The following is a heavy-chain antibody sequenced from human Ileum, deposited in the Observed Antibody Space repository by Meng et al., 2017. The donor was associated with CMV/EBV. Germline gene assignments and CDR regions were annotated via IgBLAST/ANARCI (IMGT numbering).Heavy chain of an antibody. CDR2: INPNSGGT. V-gene: IGHV1-2*02. CDR1: GYAFTDYY. Sequence: ASVKVFCKASGYAFTDYYIHWLRQAPGQGLEWMGWINPNSGGTNHAQKSQGRVTMTRDPSISTAYMELSWLRSEDTAVYYCARGGYDFWSGYIVRALNHYYGMDVWGQGTTVTVSS. CDR3: ARGGYDFWSGYIVRALNHYYGMDV. J-gene: IGHJ6*02. D-gene: IGHD3-3*01.